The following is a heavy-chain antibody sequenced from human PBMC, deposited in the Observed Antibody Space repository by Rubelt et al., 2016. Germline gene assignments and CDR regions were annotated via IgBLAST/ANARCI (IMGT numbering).Heavy chain of an antibody. CDR1: GGSFSGYY. CDR3: ARALWKSYGGYAGY. D-gene: IGHD5-12*01. J-gene: IGHJ4*02. Sequence: QVQLQQWGAGLLKPSENLSLTCAVYGGSFSGYYWSLIRQPPGKGLEWMGEINHSGSTNYNPSLKMRVTIAVDTSKNQCSLKLSSVTAADTAVYYCARALWKSYGGYAGYWGQGTLVTVSS. V-gene: IGHV4-34*01. CDR2: INHSGST.